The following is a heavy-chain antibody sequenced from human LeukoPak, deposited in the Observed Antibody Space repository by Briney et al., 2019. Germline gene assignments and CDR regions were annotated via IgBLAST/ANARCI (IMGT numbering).Heavy chain of an antibody. D-gene: IGHD2-2*01. Sequence: GGSLRLSCAASGSTFSSYSMNWVRQAPGKGLEWVSSISSSSSYIYYADSVKGRFTISRDNAKNSLYLQMNSLRAEDTAVYYCARVDDIVVVPAANDYWGQGTLVTVSS. CDR3: ARVDDIVVVPAANDY. V-gene: IGHV3-21*01. CDR2: ISSSSSYI. CDR1: GSTFSSYS. J-gene: IGHJ4*02.